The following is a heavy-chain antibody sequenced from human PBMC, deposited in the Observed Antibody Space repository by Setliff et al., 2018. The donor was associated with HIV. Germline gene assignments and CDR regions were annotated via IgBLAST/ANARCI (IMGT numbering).Heavy chain of an antibody. Sequence: PGGSLRLSCAASGFTFSSYWMSWVRQAPGKGLEWVANIKQDGSNTMYADSVKGRFTISRDNAKNTLYLQMNSLRVDDTAVYYCARGGVVGGYYYYYYMDVWGKGTTVTVSS. V-gene: IGHV3-7*02. CDR1: GFTFSSYW. CDR2: IKQDGSNT. J-gene: IGHJ6*03. CDR3: ARGGVVGGYYYYYYMDV. D-gene: IGHD1-26*01.